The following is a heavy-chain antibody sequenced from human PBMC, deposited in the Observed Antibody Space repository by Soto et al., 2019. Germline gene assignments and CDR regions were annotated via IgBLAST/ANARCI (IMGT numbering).Heavy chain of an antibody. CDR1: GGTFSNYA. D-gene: IGHD6-19*01. CDR3: ARVEAVAGLYNYHGLDV. Sequence: QVQLVQSGAEVKKPGSSVKVSCKVSGGTFSNYAIDWVRLAPGHGLEWMGGIVPIFGTTYYTQKCQGRATIIADDSTTTAYVELSSRRSEDTARYYCARVEAVAGLYNYHGLDVWGQGTAVTVSS. J-gene: IGHJ6*02. V-gene: IGHV1-69*12. CDR2: IVPIFGTT.